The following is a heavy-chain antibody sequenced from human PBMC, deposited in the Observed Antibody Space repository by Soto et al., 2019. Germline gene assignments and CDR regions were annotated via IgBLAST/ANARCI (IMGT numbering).Heavy chain of an antibody. CDR3: AKGAVSRYCSGGRCYTYSSYYMDV. J-gene: IGHJ6*03. D-gene: IGHD2-15*01. Sequence: QVQLVESGGGVVQPGRSLRLSCAASGFTFSSYGMHWVRQAPGKGLEWVAVISYDGSNKYYADSVKGRFTISRDNSKNTLYLQMNRLRAEETAVYYCAKGAVSRYCSGGRCYTYSSYYMDVWGKGTTVTVSS. V-gene: IGHV3-30*18. CDR1: GFTFSSYG. CDR2: ISYDGSNK.